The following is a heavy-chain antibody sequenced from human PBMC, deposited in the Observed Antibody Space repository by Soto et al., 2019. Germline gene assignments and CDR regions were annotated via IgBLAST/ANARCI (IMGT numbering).Heavy chain of an antibody. CDR2: IIGGNGDT. J-gene: IGHJ6*02. CDR1: GYIFTNYD. D-gene: IGHD1-1*01. Sequence: QVQLVQSGAEVKKPGASVKVSCKASGYIFTNYDMHWVRQAPGQRLEWMGRIIGGNGDTKYSQKFQDRVTFTRDTSASTAYMDLSSLTSEDTAVYYCARNYKGPYTGMDVWGQGTTVTVSS. CDR3: ARNYKGPYTGMDV. V-gene: IGHV1-3*01.